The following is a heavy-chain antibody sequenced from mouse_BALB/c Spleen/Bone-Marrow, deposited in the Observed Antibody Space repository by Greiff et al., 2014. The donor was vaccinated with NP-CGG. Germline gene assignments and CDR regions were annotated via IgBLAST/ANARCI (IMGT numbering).Heavy chain of an antibody. Sequence: VQLKESGGGLVQPGGSRKLSCAASGFTFSSFGVHWVRQAPEKGLEWVAYISSGSSTIYYADTVKGRFTISRDNPKNTLFLQMTSLRSEDTAMYYCARDVPLYDVGYFDYWGQGTTLTVSS. D-gene: IGHD2-14*01. CDR2: ISSGSSTI. CDR3: ARDVPLYDVGYFDY. V-gene: IGHV5-17*02. J-gene: IGHJ2*01. CDR1: GFTFSSFG.